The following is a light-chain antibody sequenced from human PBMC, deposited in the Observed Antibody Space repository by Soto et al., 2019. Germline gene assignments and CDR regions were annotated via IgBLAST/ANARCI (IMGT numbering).Light chain of an antibody. V-gene: IGLV1-47*01. CDR3: AAWDDGLVV. J-gene: IGLJ2*01. Sequence: QSVLTQPPSASGTPGQTVTISCSGNSSNIGSAYIYWHQHLPGTAPKLHIYRNNQRPSGVPVRFSASKSGTSASLAISGLRYEDDADYYCAAWDDGLVVFGGGTKVTVL. CDR1: SSNIGSAY. CDR2: RNN.